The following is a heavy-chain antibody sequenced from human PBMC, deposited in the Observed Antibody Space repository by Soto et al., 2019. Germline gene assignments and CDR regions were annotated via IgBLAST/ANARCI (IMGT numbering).Heavy chain of an antibody. J-gene: IGHJ4*02. Sequence: GGSLRLSCAASGFTFSSYAMNWVRQAPGKGLEWVSGIIGSGDSTYYADSVKGRFTISRDNSKNTVFLQMNSLRAEDTAIYYCAKDFRTTVTTYCFAYWGQGTLVTVSS. CDR2: IIGSGDST. D-gene: IGHD4-17*01. CDR1: GFTFSSYA. V-gene: IGHV3-23*01. CDR3: AKDFRTTVTTYCFAY.